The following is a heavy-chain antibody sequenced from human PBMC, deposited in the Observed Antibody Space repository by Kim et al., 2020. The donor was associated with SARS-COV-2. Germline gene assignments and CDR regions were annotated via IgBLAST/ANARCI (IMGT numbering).Heavy chain of an antibody. CDR3: ARLLRGAIIYFDY. V-gene: IGHV4-39*01. Sequence: SETLSLTCSVSGGSIITSSYYWAWVRQPSGKGLEWIGSISSDGTTYYNSSLRSRATMDVDTSTNQFSLKVTPLTAADTAVYYCARLLRGAIIYFDYWGQGTLVTVSS. J-gene: IGHJ4*02. CDR1: GGSIITSSYY. CDR2: ISSDGTT. D-gene: IGHD1-26*01.